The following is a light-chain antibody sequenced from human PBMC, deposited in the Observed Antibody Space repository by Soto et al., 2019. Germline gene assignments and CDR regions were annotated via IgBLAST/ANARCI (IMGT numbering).Light chain of an antibody. CDR1: QSISSW. CDR2: DAS. Sequence: DITMTQSPSTLSASVEDRVTITCRASQSISSWLAWYQQKPGKAPKVLIYDASSLESGVPSRFSGSGSGTEFTLTISSLQPDDFATYYCQQYNTYSTFGQGTMVDI. CDR3: QQYNTYST. V-gene: IGKV1-5*01. J-gene: IGKJ1*01.